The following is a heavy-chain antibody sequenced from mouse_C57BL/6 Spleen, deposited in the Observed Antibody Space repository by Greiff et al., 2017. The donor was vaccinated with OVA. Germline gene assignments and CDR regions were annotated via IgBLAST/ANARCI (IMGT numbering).Heavy chain of an antibody. D-gene: IGHD2-1*01. J-gene: IGHJ4*01. V-gene: IGHV1-55*01. CDR1: GYTFTSYW. CDR2: IYPGSGST. Sequence: QVQLQQPGAELVKPGASVKMSCKASGYTFTSYWITWVKQRPGQGLEWIGDIYPGSGSTNYNEKFKSKATLTVDTPSSTVYMQLSSLTSEDSAVYYGAREGIYGNWAMDYWGQGTSVTVSS. CDR3: AREGIYGNWAMDY.